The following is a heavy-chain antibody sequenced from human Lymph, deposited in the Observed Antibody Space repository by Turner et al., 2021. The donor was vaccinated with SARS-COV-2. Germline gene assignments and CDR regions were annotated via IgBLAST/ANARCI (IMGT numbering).Heavy chain of an antibody. CDR2: IIPIFGTG. CDR3: ARDTAVAGTLGAFDI. V-gene: IGHV1-69*01. J-gene: IGHJ3*02. CDR1: GVTFSSYA. Sequence: QVQLVQSGAAVKKPGSSVKVSFKASGVTFSSYAIRWVRQAPGQVLALMGGIIPIFGTGNYEQKFQCRVTITADESTSTAYMELSSLRAEDTAVYYCARDTAVAGTLGAFDIWGQGTMVTVSS. D-gene: IGHD6-19*01.